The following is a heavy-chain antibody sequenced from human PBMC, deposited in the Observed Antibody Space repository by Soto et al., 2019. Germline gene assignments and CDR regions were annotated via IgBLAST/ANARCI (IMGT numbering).Heavy chain of an antibody. Sequence: PGGSLRLSCAASGFTFSSYAMSWVRQAPGKGLEWVSAISGSGGSTYYADYVKGRFTISRDNSKNTLYLQMNSLRAEDTTVYYCANSGYSSGWPQYWGQGTLVTVSS. CDR2: ISGSGGST. V-gene: IGHV3-23*01. CDR1: GFTFSSYA. J-gene: IGHJ4*02. CDR3: ANSGYSSGWPQY. D-gene: IGHD6-19*01.